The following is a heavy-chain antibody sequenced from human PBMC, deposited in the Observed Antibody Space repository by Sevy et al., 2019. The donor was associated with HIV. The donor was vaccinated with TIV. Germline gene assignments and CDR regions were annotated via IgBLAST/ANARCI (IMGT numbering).Heavy chain of an antibody. Sequence: ASVKVSCKASGGTFSSYAISWVRQAPGQGLAWMGGIIPIFGTANYAQKFQGRVTITADKSTSTAYMGLSSLRSEDTAVYYCASDYGGNVDAFDIWGQGTMVTVSS. CDR2: IIPIFGTA. CDR3: ASDYGGNVDAFDI. D-gene: IGHD4-17*01. V-gene: IGHV1-69*06. J-gene: IGHJ3*02. CDR1: GGTFSSYA.